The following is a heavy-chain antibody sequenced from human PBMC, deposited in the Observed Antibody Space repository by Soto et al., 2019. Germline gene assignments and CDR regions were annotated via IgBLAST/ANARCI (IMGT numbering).Heavy chain of an antibody. V-gene: IGHV1-69*13. J-gene: IGHJ4*02. Sequence: GASVKVSCKASGATFSSYAISWVRQAPGQGLEWMGGIIPIFGTANYAQKFQGRVTITADESTSTAYMELSGLRSEDTAVYYCARNYYDSSGYYFFFDYWGQGTLVTVSS. CDR1: GATFSSYA. D-gene: IGHD3-22*01. CDR3: ARNYYDSSGYYFFFDY. CDR2: IIPIFGTA.